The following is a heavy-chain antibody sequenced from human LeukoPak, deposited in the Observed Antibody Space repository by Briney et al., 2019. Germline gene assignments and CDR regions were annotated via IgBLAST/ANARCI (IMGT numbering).Heavy chain of an antibody. J-gene: IGHJ4*02. Sequence: PGGSLRLSCAASGFTFSSYAMHWVRQAPGKGLEWVAVISYDGSNKYYADSVKGRFTISRDNSKNTLYLQMNSLRAEDTAVYYCARELVGIAAALDYWGQGTLVTVSS. CDR3: ARELVGIAAALDY. V-gene: IGHV3-30*01. D-gene: IGHD6-13*01. CDR2: ISYDGSNK. CDR1: GFTFSSYA.